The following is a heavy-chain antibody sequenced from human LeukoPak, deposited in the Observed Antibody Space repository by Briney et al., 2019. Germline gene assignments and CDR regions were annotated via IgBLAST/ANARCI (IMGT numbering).Heavy chain of an antibody. Sequence: PGRSLRLSCAASGFTFDDYAMHWVRQAPGKGLEWVSGISWNSGSIGYADSVKGRFTISRDNAKNSLYLQMNSLRAEDTALYYCAKGRRSGWYTFLDYWGQGTLVTVSS. CDR2: ISWNSGSI. J-gene: IGHJ4*02. CDR3: AKGRRSGWYTFLDY. D-gene: IGHD6-19*01. V-gene: IGHV3-9*01. CDR1: GFTFDDYA.